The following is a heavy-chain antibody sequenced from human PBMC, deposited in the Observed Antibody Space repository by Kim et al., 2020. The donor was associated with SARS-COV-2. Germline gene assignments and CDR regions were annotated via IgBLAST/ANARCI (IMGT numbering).Heavy chain of an antibody. CDR1: GFTFSIYA. J-gene: IGHJ6*02. CDR3: AKKPRYYYSMDV. V-gene: IGHV3-23*01. CDR2: LSGDSAGI. Sequence: GGSLRLSCAASGFTFSIYAMNWVRQAPGKGLEWVSALSGDSAGIFYADSVKGRFTISRDNSKNTLYLQMNNLRVEDTAIYFCAKKPRYYYSMDVWGQGTTITVSS.